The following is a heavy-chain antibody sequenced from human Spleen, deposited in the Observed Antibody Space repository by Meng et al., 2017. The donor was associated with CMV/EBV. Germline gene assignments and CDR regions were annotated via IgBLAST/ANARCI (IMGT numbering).Heavy chain of an antibody. D-gene: IGHD6-19*01. CDR2: ISGYNGNR. Sequence: ASVKVSCKASGYTFTTYGISWVRQAPGQGLEWMGWISGYNGNRNYAQNLQGRVTMTTDTSTSTAYMDLRSLRSDDTAVYYCARGYSSGWYPDAFDIWGQGTMVTVSS. V-gene: IGHV1-18*01. CDR3: ARGYSSGWYPDAFDI. CDR1: GYTFTTYG. J-gene: IGHJ3*02.